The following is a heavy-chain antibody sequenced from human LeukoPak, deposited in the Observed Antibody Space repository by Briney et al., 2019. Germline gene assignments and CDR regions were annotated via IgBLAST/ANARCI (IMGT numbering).Heavy chain of an antibody. CDR1: GGTFSSYA. Sequence: SVKVSCKASGGTFSSYAISWVRQAPGQGLEWMGGIIPIFGTANYAQKFQGRVTITTDESTSTAYMELSSLRSEDTAVYYCARVDLGYSNYGWYYYYMDVWGKGTTVTVYS. J-gene: IGHJ6*03. V-gene: IGHV1-69*05. D-gene: IGHD4-11*01. CDR3: ARVDLGYSNYGWYYYYMDV. CDR2: IIPIFGTA.